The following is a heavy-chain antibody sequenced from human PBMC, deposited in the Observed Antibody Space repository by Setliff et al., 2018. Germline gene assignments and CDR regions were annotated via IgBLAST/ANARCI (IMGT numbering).Heavy chain of an antibody. Sequence: ASVKVSCKASGYTFTSYGISWVRQAPGQGLEWMGWISAYNGNTNYAQKLQGRVTMTTDTSTSTAYMELWSLRSDDTAVYYCARVVGSGGNGGHWYFDLWGRGTLVTV. CDR1: GYTFTSYG. D-gene: IGHD2-15*01. J-gene: IGHJ2*01. V-gene: IGHV1-18*01. CDR2: ISAYNGNT. CDR3: ARVVGSGGNGGHWYFDL.